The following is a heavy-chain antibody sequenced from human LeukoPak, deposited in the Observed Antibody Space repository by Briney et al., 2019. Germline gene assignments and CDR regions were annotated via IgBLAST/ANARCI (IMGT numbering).Heavy chain of an antibody. Sequence: GPLRLSCSASGFTFSDYDMNWVRQAPGKGLEWVSSISYLSSHVYYGDSVKGRFSISRDNAKNSLYLQMNSQGAEDTAIYYCGRAFPPLRTSSAGDLWGQGILVTVSS. CDR3: GRAFPPLRTSSAGDL. CDR2: ISYLSSHV. J-gene: IGHJ4*02. V-gene: IGHV3-21*01. CDR1: GFTFSDYD. D-gene: IGHD3-16*01.